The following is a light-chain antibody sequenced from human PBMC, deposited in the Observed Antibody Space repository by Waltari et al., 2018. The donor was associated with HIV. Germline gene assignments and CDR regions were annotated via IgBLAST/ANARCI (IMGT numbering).Light chain of an antibody. J-gene: IGKJ5*01. V-gene: IGKV1-39*01. Sequence: QLTQSPSSLSASLGDKVTITCRASQNIKTLLNWYQLRPGKAPRLLIYGVSGLPTGVPSRFTGVGSGADFTLTINNLQPEDFASYFCQQTYSVSITFGPGTRVEI. CDR3: QQTYSVSIT. CDR1: QNIKTL. CDR2: GVS.